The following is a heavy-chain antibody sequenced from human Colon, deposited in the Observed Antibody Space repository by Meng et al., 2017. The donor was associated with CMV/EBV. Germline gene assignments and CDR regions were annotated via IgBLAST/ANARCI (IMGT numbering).Heavy chain of an antibody. Sequence: GGSLRLSCAASGFTFSSYSMNWVRQAPGKGLEWVSSVSSAGSYIYYADSVKGRFTISRDNAKNSLYLQMNSLRAEDTAVYYCARASGYYRSSWYYFDDWGQGTLVTAPQ. J-gene: IGHJ4*02. CDR1: GFTFSSYS. CDR2: VSSAGSYI. D-gene: IGHD6-13*01. V-gene: IGHV3-21*01. CDR3: ARASGYYRSSWYYFDD.